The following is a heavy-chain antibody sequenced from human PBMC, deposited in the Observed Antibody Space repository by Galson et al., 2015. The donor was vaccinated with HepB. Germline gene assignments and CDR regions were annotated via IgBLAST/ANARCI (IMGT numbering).Heavy chain of an antibody. CDR1: GGTFSSYT. V-gene: IGHV1-69*02. J-gene: IGHJ4*02. D-gene: IGHD6-19*01. Sequence: SVKVSCKASGGTFSSYTISWVRQAPGQGLEWMGRIIPILGIANYAQKFQGRVTITADKSTSTAYMELSSLRSEDTAVYYCATGERGIAVAGWIGWGQGTLVTVSS. CDR3: ATGERGIAVAGWIG. CDR2: IIPILGIA.